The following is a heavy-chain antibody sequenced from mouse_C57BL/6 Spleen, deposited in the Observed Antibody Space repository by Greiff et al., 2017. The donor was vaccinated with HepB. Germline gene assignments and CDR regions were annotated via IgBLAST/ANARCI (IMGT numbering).Heavy chain of an antibody. CDR3: ARSKDGYYAMDD. V-gene: IGHV1-81*01. J-gene: IGHJ4*01. Sequence: VQLVESGAELARPGASVKLSCKASGYTFTSYGISWVKQRTGQGLEWIGEIYPRSGNTYYNEKFKGKATLTADKSSSTAYMELRSLTSEDSAVYFCARSKDGYYAMDDWGQGTSVTVSS. D-gene: IGHD2-3*01. CDR1: GYTFTSYG. CDR2: IYPRSGNT.